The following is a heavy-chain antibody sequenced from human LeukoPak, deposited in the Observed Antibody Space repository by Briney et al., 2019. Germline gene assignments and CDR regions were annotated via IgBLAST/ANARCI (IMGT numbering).Heavy chain of an antibody. V-gene: IGHV3-48*03. CDR2: ITGSGSTI. CDR1: GFTFSNYE. J-gene: IGHJ3*02. CDR3: ARDVGDYVGSGAYHI. D-gene: IGHD4-17*01. Sequence: PGGSLRHSCAASGFTFSNYEMNWVRQAPGKGLEWVSYITGSGSTIFYADSVKGRFTISRDNAKNSLYLQMNSLRAEDTAVYYCARDVGDYVGSGAYHIWGQGTMVTVSS.